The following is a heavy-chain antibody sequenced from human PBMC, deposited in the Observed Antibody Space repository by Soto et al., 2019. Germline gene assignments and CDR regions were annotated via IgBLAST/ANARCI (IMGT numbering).Heavy chain of an antibody. J-gene: IGHJ6*02. CDR3: ARDLSGYDSYYYYYGMDV. CDR1: GFTFSSYG. CDR2: IWYDGSSK. V-gene: IGHV3-33*01. Sequence: QVQLVESGGGVVQPGRSLRLSCAASGFTFSSYGMHWVRQAPGKGLEWVAVIWYDGSSKYYADSVKGRFTISRDNSKNTLYLQMNSLRAEDTAVYYCARDLSGYDSYYYYYGMDVWGQGTTVTVSS. D-gene: IGHD5-12*01.